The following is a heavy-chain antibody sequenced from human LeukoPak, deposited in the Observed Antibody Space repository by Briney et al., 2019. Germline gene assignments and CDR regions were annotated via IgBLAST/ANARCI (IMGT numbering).Heavy chain of an antibody. J-gene: IGHJ4*02. Sequence: GGSLRLSCAASGFTFSSYWMSWVRQAPGKGLEWVVNIKQDGSEKYYVDSGKGRFTISRDNAKNSLYLQMNSLRVEDTAVYYCARCTTGRTFGSLREIKRSREIDYWGQGTLVTVSS. CDR1: GFTFSSYW. CDR3: ARCTTGRTFGSLREIKRSREIDY. D-gene: IGHD1-1*01. V-gene: IGHV3-7*01. CDR2: IKQDGSEK.